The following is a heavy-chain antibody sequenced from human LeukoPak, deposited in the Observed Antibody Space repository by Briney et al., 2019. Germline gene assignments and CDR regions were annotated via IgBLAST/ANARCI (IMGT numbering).Heavy chain of an antibody. CDR2: INHSGST. V-gene: IGHV4-34*01. J-gene: IGHJ1*01. Sequence: LRLSCTASGFTFGDYAMSWFRQPPGKGLEWIGEINHSGSTNYNPSLKSRVTISVDTSKNQFSLKLSSVTAADTAVYYCARGRRRDSSGYRDFQHWGQGTLVTVSS. CDR1: GFTFGDYA. CDR3: ARGRRRDSSGYRDFQH. D-gene: IGHD3-22*01.